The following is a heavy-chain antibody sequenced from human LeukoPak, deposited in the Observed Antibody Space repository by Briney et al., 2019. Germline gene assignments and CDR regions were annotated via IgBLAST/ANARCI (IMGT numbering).Heavy chain of an antibody. V-gene: IGHV1-69*13. Sequence: ASVKVSCKASGYTFTSYAISWVRQAPGQGLEWMGGIIPIFGTANYAQKFQGRVTITADESTSTAYMELSSLRSEDTAVYYCARGGPLHYYDSSGPPPDYWGQGTLVTVSS. D-gene: IGHD3-22*01. CDR3: ARGGPLHYYDSSGPPPDY. CDR2: IIPIFGTA. CDR1: GYTFTSYA. J-gene: IGHJ4*02.